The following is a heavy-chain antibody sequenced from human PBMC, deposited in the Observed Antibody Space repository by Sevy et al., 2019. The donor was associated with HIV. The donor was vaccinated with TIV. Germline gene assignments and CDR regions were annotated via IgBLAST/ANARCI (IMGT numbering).Heavy chain of an antibody. Sequence: SETLSLTCTVSGVSISSSSYDWGWIRQPPGKGLEWIASFFLTGSTYYNPSLKSRVTISVDTSNNQFSLKLNSVTAADTALYYCVRQGGLVDRAFDYWGQGTLVTVSS. J-gene: IGHJ4*02. D-gene: IGHD3-10*01. CDR3: VRQGGLVDRAFDY. CDR2: FFLTGST. CDR1: GVSISSSSYD. V-gene: IGHV4-39*01.